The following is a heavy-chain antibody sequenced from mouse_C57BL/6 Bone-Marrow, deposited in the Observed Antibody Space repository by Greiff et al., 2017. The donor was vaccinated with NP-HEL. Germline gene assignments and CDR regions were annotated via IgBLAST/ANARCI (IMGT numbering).Heavy chain of an antibody. J-gene: IGHJ3*01. V-gene: IGHV3-6*01. CDR2: ISYDGSN. Sequence: DVKLQESGPGLVKPSQSLSLTCSVTGYSITSGYYWNWIRQFPGNKLEWMGYISYDGSNNYNPSLKNRISITRDTSKNQFFLKLNSVTTEDTATYYCARDWDAAYWGQGTLVTVSA. D-gene: IGHD4-1*01. CDR3: ARDWDAAY. CDR1: GYSITSGYY.